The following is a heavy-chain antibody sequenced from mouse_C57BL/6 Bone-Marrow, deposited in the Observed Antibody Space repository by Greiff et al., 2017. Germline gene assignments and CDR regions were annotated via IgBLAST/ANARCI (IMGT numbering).Heavy chain of an antibody. D-gene: IGHD2-1*01. V-gene: IGHV1-63*01. Sequence: QVQLQQSGAELLRPGTSVKMSCKASGYTFTNYWIGWAKQRPGHGLEWIGDIYPGGGYTNYNEEFKGKATLTADKSSSTAYMQFSSLTSEDSAIYYCARWDYGNYDWYFDVWGTGTTVTVSS. CDR1: GYTFTNYW. CDR3: ARWDYGNYDWYFDV. J-gene: IGHJ1*03. CDR2: IYPGGGYT.